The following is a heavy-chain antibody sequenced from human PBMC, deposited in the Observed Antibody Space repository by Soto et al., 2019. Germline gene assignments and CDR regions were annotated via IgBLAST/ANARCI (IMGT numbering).Heavy chain of an antibody. Sequence: EVQLVESGGGLVKPGGSLRLSCAASGFTFSSCSMNWVRQAPGKGLEWVSSISSSSSYIYYADSVKGRFTISRDNAKNSLYLQMNSLRAEDTAVYYCARAALWYFDYWGQGTLVTVSS. CDR1: GFTFSSCS. V-gene: IGHV3-21*01. CDR2: ISSSSSYI. CDR3: ARAALWYFDY. J-gene: IGHJ4*02.